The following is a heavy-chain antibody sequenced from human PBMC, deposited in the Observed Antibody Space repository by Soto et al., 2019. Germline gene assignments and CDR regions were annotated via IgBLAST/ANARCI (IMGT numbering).Heavy chain of an antibody. V-gene: IGHV4-39*02. D-gene: IGHD1-26*01. CDR3: ASRRGELLPHYYFDY. J-gene: IGHJ4*02. CDR1: GGSISSSSYH. CDR2: MYYSGST. Sequence: PSETLSLTCTVSGGSISSSSYHWGWIRQPPGKGLEWIGSMYYSGSTYYNPSLKSRVTLSVDTSKNHFSLKLSSVTAADTAVYYCASRRGELLPHYYFDYWGQGTLVTVSS.